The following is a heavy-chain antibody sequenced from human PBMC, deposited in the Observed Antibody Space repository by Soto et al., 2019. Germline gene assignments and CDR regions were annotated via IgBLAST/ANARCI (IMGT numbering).Heavy chain of an antibody. D-gene: IGHD2-2*01. CDR1: GGSISSYY. J-gene: IGHJ4*02. CDR2: IYYSVST. CDR3: ARGYGSTFDY. V-gene: IGHV4-59*08. Sequence: QVQLQESGPGLVKPSETLSLTCTVSGGSISSYYWSWIRQPPGKGLEWIGYIYYSVSTNYNPSLKSRVTMTVDTSKNQFSLKLSSVTAADTAVYYCARGYGSTFDYWGQGTLVTVSS.